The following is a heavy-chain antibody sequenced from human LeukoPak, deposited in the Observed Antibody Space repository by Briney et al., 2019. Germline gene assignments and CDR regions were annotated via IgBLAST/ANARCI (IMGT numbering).Heavy chain of an antibody. D-gene: IGHD2-2*02. CDR1: GYTFTGYY. V-gene: IGHV1-2*02. CDR3: ARVDRYCSSTSCYTLNHYYYGMDV. CDR2: INPNSGGT. Sequence: ASVKVSCKASGYTFTGYYMHWVRQAPGQGLEWMGWINPNSGGTNYAQKFQGRVTMTRGTSISTAYMELSRLRSDDTAVYYCARVDRYCSSTSCYTLNHYYYGMDVWGQGTTVTVSS. J-gene: IGHJ6*02.